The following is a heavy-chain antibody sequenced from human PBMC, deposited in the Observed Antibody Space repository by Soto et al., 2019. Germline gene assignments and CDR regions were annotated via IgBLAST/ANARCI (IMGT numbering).Heavy chain of an antibody. CDR1: GGTFSSYA. V-gene: IGHV1-69*13. J-gene: IGHJ4*02. Sequence: GASVKVSCKASGGTFSSYAISWVRQAPGQGLEWMGGIIPIFGTANYARKFQGRVTITADESTSTAYMELSSLRSEDTAVYYCAREGTDSSSGDYFDYWGQGTLVTAPQ. CDR3: AREGTDSSSGDYFDY. CDR2: IIPIFGTA. D-gene: IGHD6-13*01.